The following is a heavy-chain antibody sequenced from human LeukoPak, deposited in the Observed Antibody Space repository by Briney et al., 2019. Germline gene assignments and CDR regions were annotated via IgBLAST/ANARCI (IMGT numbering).Heavy chain of an antibody. J-gene: IGHJ6*02. V-gene: IGHV3-23*01. CDR2: ISGSGGST. CDR3: AKAETRRLRYFDWLSPRPYYYYGMDV. Sequence: GSLRLSCAASGFTFSSYAMSWVRQAPGKGLAWVSAISGSGGSTYYADSVKGRFTISRDNSKNTLYLQMNSLRAEDTAVYYCAKAETRRLRYFDWLSPRPYYYYGMDVWGQGTTVTVSS. CDR1: GFTFSSYA. D-gene: IGHD3-9*01.